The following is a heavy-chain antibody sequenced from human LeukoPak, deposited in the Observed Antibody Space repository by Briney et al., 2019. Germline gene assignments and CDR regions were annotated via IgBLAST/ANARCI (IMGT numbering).Heavy chain of an antibody. V-gene: IGHV1-69*01. CDR1: GGTFSSYA. Sequence: SVKVSCKASGGTFSSYAISWVRQAPGQGLEWMGGIIPIFGTANYAQKFQGRVTITADESTSTAYMELSSLGSEDTAVYYCARSGGTGSPLDYWGQGTLVTVSS. D-gene: IGHD2-2*01. CDR2: IIPIFGTA. J-gene: IGHJ4*02. CDR3: ARSGGTGSPLDY.